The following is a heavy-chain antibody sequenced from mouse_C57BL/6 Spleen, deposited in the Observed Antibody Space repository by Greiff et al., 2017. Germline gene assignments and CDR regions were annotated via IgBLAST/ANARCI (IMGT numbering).Heavy chain of an antibody. CDR1: GYSFTDYN. V-gene: IGHV1-39*01. CDR3: ARGTFITTVVGPFDY. J-gene: IGHJ2*01. D-gene: IGHD1-1*01. CDR2: INPNYGTT. Sequence: LVESGPELVKPGASVKISCKASGYSFTDYNMNWVKQSNGKSLEWIGVINPNYGTTSYNQKFKGKATLTVDQSSSTAYMQLNSLTSEDSAVYYCARGTFITTVVGPFDYWGQGTTLTVSS.